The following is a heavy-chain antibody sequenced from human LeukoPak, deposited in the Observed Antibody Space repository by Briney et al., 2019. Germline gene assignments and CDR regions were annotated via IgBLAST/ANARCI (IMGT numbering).Heavy chain of an antibody. D-gene: IGHD7-27*01. V-gene: IGHV3-74*01. CDR3: ASFFLGSWYFDL. CDR2: INSDGSST. J-gene: IGHJ2*01. CDR1: GFTFSNYW. Sequence: GGSLRLSCAAAGFTFSNYWMHCVRQAPGKVLVWVSRINSDGSSTSYADSVKRRFTISRDNAKNTQYLEMNSLSAEDTAVYYCASFFLGSWYFDLWGRGTLVTVSS.